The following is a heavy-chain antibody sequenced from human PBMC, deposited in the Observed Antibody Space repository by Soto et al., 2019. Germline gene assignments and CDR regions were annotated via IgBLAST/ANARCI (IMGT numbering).Heavy chain of an antibody. CDR2: INADNGNT. CDR3: ARVVVVVAADLWDWFDP. J-gene: IGHJ5*02. CDR1: GYTFTSYA. D-gene: IGHD2-15*01. Sequence: ASVKVSCKASGYTFTSYAMHWVRQAPGQRLEWMGWINADNGNTNYSQKLQGRVTMTTDTSTSTAYMELRSLRSEDTAVYYCARVVVVVAADLWDWFDPWGQGTLVTVSS. V-gene: IGHV1-3*01.